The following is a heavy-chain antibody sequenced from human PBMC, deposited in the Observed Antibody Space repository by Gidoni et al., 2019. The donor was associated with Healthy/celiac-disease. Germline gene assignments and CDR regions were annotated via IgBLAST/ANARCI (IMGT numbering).Heavy chain of an antibody. J-gene: IGHJ5*02. CDR1: GFTFSSYS. D-gene: IGHD3-22*01. CDR2: ISSSSSTI. Sequence: EVQLVESGGGLVQPGGSLRLSCAASGFTFSSYSMNWVRQAPGKGLEWVSYISSSSSTIYYADSVKGRFTISRDNAKNSLYLQMNSLRAEDTAVYYCARDRIVVAERYWFDPWGQGTLVTVSS. CDR3: ARDRIVVAERYWFDP. V-gene: IGHV3-48*01.